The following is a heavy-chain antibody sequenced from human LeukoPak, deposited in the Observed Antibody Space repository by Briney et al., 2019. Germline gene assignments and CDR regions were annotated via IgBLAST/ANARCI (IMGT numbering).Heavy chain of an antibody. Sequence: GGSLRLSCAASGFTFDDYAMHWVRQAPGKGLEWVSGISWNSGSIGYAGSVKGRFTISRDNAKNSLYLQMNSLRAEDTALYYCAKEGSGTYYFDYWGQGTLVTVSS. D-gene: IGHD3-10*01. CDR2: ISWNSGSI. CDR3: AKEGSGTYYFDY. V-gene: IGHV3-9*01. CDR1: GFTFDDYA. J-gene: IGHJ4*02.